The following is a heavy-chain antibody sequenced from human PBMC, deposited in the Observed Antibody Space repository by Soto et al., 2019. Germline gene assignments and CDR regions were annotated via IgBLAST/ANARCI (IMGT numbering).Heavy chain of an antibody. CDR3: ARGDRGAFDL. CDR2: IHSDGSST. V-gene: IGHV3-74*01. D-gene: IGHD1-26*01. CDR1: GFTFSYYW. J-gene: IGHJ3*01. Sequence: EVQLVESGGGLVQPGESLRLSCAASGFTFSYYWMHWVRQAPGMGLVWVSRIHSDGSSTTYADSVKGRFTISRDNARNTLYLQMNSLRAEDTAVYYCARGDRGAFDLWGQGTVLTVSS.